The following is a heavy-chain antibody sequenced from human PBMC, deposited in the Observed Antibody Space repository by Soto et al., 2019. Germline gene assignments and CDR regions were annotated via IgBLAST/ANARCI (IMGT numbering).Heavy chain of an antibody. J-gene: IGHJ4*02. Sequence: GGSLRLSCAASGFIFSDYYMSWIRQAPGKGLEWLSYISSSGSTIYHADSVKGRFTNSRDNAKSSLYLQMNSLRAEDTAVYYCTRGKWLTTPFDSWGQGVLVTVSS. CDR2: ISSSGSTI. V-gene: IGHV3-11*01. D-gene: IGHD1-1*01. CDR3: TRGKWLTTPFDS. CDR1: GFIFSDYY.